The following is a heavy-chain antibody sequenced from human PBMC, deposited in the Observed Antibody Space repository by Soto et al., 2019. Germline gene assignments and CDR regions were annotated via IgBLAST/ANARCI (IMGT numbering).Heavy chain of an antibody. CDR3: ARGTVAVAGYNWFDP. Sequence: ETLSLTCTVSGGSISSYYWSWIRQPPGKGLEWIGYIYYSGSTNYNPSLKSRVTISVDTSKNQFSLKLSSVTAADTAVYYCARGTVAVAGYNWFDPWGQGTLVTVSS. CDR1: GGSISSYY. D-gene: IGHD6-19*01. CDR2: IYYSGST. J-gene: IGHJ5*02. V-gene: IGHV4-59*01.